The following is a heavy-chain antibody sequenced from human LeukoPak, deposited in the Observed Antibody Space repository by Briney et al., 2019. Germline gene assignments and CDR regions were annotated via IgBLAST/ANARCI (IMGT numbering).Heavy chain of an antibody. D-gene: IGHD4-11*01. CDR2: VDPEDGEA. Sequence: GASVKVSCKASGYTFTDYYMHWVQQAPGKGPEWMGRVDPEDGEAKYAEKFQGRITMTADTSKDTAYMELSSLRSEDTAVYYCARFEDDYIAYGVWGKGTTVTVSS. J-gene: IGHJ6*04. CDR3: ARFEDDYIAYGV. V-gene: IGHV1-69-2*01. CDR1: GYTFTDYY.